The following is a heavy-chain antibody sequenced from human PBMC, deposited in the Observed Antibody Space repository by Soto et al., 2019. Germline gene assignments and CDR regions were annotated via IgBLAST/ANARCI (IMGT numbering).Heavy chain of an antibody. Sequence: GGSLRLSCAASGVTFSSYAMSWVRQAPGKGLEWVSGINGSGGSTNYADSVKGRFTISRDNAKNTLYLQMDSLRAEDTAVYYCARDPDSYGFSDFEHWGQGALVTVSS. V-gene: IGHV3-23*01. CDR1: GVTFSSYA. CDR3: ARDPDSYGFSDFEH. CDR2: INGSGGST. J-gene: IGHJ4*02. D-gene: IGHD5-18*01.